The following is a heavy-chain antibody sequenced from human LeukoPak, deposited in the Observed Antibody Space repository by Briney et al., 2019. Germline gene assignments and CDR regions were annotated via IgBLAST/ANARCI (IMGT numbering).Heavy chain of an antibody. CDR2: ISSSSSYT. Sequence: GGSLRLSCAASGFTFSSYAMTWVRQAPGKGLEWVSYISSSSSYTNYVDSVKGRFTISRDNAKNSLYLQMNSLRAEDTAVYHCARDFRRSSSWPFDYWGQGTLVTVSS. D-gene: IGHD6-13*01. V-gene: IGHV3-21*05. J-gene: IGHJ4*02. CDR1: GFTFSSYA. CDR3: ARDFRRSSSWPFDY.